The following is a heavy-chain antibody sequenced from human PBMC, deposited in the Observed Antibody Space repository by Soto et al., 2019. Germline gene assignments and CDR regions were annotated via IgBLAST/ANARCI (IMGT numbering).Heavy chain of an antibody. CDR1: GGSISSSSYY. CDR3: ARESGYSSSSMVPGGMDV. CDR2: IYYSGST. J-gene: IGHJ6*02. Sequence: SETLSLTCTVSGGSISSSSYYWGWIRQPPGKGLEWIGSIYYSGSTYYNPSLKSRVTISVDTSKNQFSLKLSSVTAADTAVYYCARESGYSSSSMVPGGMDVWGQGTTVTVSS. V-gene: IGHV4-39*02. D-gene: IGHD6-6*01.